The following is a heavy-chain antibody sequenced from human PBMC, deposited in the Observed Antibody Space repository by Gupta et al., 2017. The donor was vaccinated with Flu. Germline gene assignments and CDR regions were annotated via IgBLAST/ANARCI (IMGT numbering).Heavy chain of an antibody. CDR3: ARNRGWEQFDY. V-gene: IGHV3-7*01. D-gene: IGHD5-24*01. J-gene: IGHJ4*02. CDR1: RLSSSDSW. CDR2: INQDGNTK. Sequence: EVQLVESRAGLVHPGASLAHTFPASRLSSSDSWLNWLPHAPGKWLEWVANINQDGNTKNYVDSLKGRFTVSRDNAKNSLYLQMDSLRAEDTAVYFCARNRGWEQFDYWGQGTLVTVSS.